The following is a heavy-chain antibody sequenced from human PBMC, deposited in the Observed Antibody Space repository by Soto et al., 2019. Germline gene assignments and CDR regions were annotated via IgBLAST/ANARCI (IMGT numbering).Heavy chain of an antibody. CDR2: IKTKTEGEAT. CDR3: TIDADHLLPQIDS. J-gene: IGHJ4*02. D-gene: IGHD5-18*01. Sequence: EVQVVESGGGLVKPGGSLRLSCAASGFTFNKAWMNWVRQAPGKGLEWVARIKTKTEGEATDYAAPVKGRFTISRDDSKNMFYLQMNSLKTEDTAVYYCTIDADHLLPQIDSWGQGALVTVSS. V-gene: IGHV3-15*07. CDR1: GFTFNKAW.